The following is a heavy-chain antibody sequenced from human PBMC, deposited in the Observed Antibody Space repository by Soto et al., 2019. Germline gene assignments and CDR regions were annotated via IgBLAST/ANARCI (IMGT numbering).Heavy chain of an antibody. Sequence: EAQLVESGGGLVQPGGSLRLSCAASGFTFSSYWMHWVRQAPGKGLVWVSLINSDGSSTNYADSVKGRFTISRDNAKNTLYLQMNSLRAEDTAVYYCTREVDAPMGAPFGYWGQGNLVTVSS. CDR3: TREVDAPMGAPFGY. CDR1: GFTFSSYW. J-gene: IGHJ4*02. V-gene: IGHV3-74*01. CDR2: INSDGSST. D-gene: IGHD5-18*01.